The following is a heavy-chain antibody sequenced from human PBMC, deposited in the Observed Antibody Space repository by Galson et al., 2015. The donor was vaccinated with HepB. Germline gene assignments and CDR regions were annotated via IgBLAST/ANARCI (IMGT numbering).Heavy chain of an antibody. D-gene: IGHD3-22*01. J-gene: IGHJ5*02. CDR3: ARNYYSGNSGYFQNWFDP. CDR1: GFTFRSYW. V-gene: IGHV3-74*01. CDR2: INMDGSST. Sequence: SLRLSCAVSGFTFRSYWMHWVRQAPGEGLVWVARINMDGSSTSYADSVKGRFTISRDNTKNTLYLQMNSLRAEDTAVYYCARNYYSGNSGYFQNWFDPWGQGTLVTVSS.